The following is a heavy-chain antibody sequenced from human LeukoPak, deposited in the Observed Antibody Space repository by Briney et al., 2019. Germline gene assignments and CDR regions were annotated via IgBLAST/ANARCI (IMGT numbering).Heavy chain of an antibody. CDR3: AKAPPDSSSWYSVSS. CDR1: GFTFSSYA. V-gene: IGHV3-23*01. CDR2: ISSSGGST. J-gene: IGHJ5*02. D-gene: IGHD6-13*01. Sequence: GGSLRLSCAASGFTFSSYAITWVRQAPGKGLEWVSAISSSGGSTHYADAVKGRFTISRDNSKNTLYLQMNSPRAEDTAVYYCAKAPPDSSSWYSVSSWGQGTLVTVSS.